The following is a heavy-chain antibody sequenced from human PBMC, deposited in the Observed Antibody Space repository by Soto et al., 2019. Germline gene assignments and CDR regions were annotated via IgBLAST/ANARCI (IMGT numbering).Heavy chain of an antibody. CDR2: IYPGDSDT. CDR1: GYSFTSYW. Sequence: EVQLIQSGAEVKKPGESLKISCKGSGYSFTSYWIGWVRQMPGKGLEWMGIIYPGDSDTRYSPSFQGQVTISADKSISTAYLQWSSLKASDTAMYYCARTSAAGKYYYGMDVWGQGTTVTVSS. J-gene: IGHJ6*02. V-gene: IGHV5-51*01. D-gene: IGHD6-13*01. CDR3: ARTSAAGKYYYGMDV.